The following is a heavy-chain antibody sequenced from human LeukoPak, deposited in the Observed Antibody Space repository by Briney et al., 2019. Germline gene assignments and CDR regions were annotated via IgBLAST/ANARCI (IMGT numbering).Heavy chain of an antibody. V-gene: IGHV3-23*01. CDR2: IVGGGNT. D-gene: IGHD2-2*01. Sequence: GESLRLSCAASGFTFSTYAMSWVRQAPGKGLEWVSAIVGGGNTFYADPVKGRFTISRDNSQNTLYLQMNSLRAEDTAVYYCAKGCFSSSCSDSRWFDPWGLGTLVTVSS. CDR1: GFTFSTYA. J-gene: IGHJ5*02. CDR3: AKGCFSSSCSDSRWFDP.